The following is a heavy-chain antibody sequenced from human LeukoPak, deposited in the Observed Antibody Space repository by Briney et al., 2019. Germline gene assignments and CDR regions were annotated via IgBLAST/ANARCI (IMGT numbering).Heavy chain of an antibody. V-gene: IGHV4-59*01. Sequence: SETLSLTCTVSGGSISSYYWSWIRQPPGKGLELMGYIHNSGSTNYNHSLNIRVPISVDTSKNQFPLKLNSVTAAATAVDYCSRGRLDDLQYYDFWSGYYDYYYYYMNVWGKGTTVTVSS. CDR3: SRGRLDDLQYYDFWSGYYDYYYYYMNV. CDR2: IHNSGST. D-gene: IGHD3-3*01. J-gene: IGHJ6*03. CDR1: GGSISSYY.